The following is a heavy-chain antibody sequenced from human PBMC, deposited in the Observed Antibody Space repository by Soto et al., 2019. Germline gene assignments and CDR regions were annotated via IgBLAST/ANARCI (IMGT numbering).Heavy chain of an antibody. D-gene: IGHD6-6*01. V-gene: IGHV1-69*01. CDR3: ARDYLSIEACNSAVADAFDI. Sequence: QLQLLQSWAEVKKPWSSVKVSCKASGDTLGSHAISWVRQAPGQGLEWMGASIPMFDTANIAQRFQGSVTITADVDPGTVYMELSCLRFEDTAVYSCARDYLSIEACNSAVADAFDIWGQGTMVTVSS. J-gene: IGHJ3*02. CDR1: GDTLGSHA. CDR2: SIPMFDTA.